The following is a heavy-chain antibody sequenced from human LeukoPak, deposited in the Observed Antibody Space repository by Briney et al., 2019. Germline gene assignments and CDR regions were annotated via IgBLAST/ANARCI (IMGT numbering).Heavy chain of an antibody. V-gene: IGHV1-69*01. CDR3: ALRGYDILTGFDY. CDR2: IIPIFGTA. D-gene: IGHD3-9*01. J-gene: IGHJ4*02. Sequence: ASVKVSCKASGGTFSSYAISWVRQAPGQGLEWMGGIIPIFGTANYAQKFQGRVTITADESTSTAYMELGSLRSEDTAVYYCALRGYDILTGFDYWGQGTLVTVSS. CDR1: GGTFSSYA.